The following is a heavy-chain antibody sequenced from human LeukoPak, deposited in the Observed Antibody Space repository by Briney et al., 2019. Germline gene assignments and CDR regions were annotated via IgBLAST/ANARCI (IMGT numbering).Heavy chain of an antibody. V-gene: IGHV3-66*02. J-gene: IGHJ4*02. Sequence: GGSLRLSCAASGFTVSSNYMSWVRQAPGKGLEWVSVIYSGGSTYYADSVKGRFTISRDNSKNTLYLQMNSLRAEDTAVYYCSGRIQLWLGSDYWGQGTLVTVSS. D-gene: IGHD5-18*01. CDR1: GFTVSSNY. CDR3: SGRIQLWLGSDY. CDR2: IYSGGST.